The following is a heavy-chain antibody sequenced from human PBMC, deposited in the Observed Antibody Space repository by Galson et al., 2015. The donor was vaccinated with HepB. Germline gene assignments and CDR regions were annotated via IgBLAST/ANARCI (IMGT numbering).Heavy chain of an antibody. Sequence: ETLSLTCTVSGGSISSSSYYWGWIRQPPGKGLEWIGSIYYSGSTYYNPSLKSRVTISVDTSKNQFSLKLSSVTAADTAVYYCARRYSSSWYVSWFDPWGQGTLVTVSS. CDR2: IYYSGST. V-gene: IGHV4-39*01. J-gene: IGHJ5*02. CDR1: GGSISSSSYY. CDR3: ARRYSSSWYVSWFDP. D-gene: IGHD6-13*01.